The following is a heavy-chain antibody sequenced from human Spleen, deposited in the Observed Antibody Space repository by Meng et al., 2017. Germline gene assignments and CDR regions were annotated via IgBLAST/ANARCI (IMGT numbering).Heavy chain of an antibody. CDR1: GDSISSRDW. Sequence: QVQLQESGPGLVKPSGTRSLTCAASGDSISSRDWWSWVRQPPGKGLEWIGEISQGSGRTNYNPSLKGRVTISLDKSKNQFSLNVNSVTAADTAVYYCVRNEGYSFGAWGQGTLVTVSS. CDR2: ISQGSGRT. J-gene: IGHJ5*02. V-gene: IGHV4-4*02. D-gene: IGHD2-21*01. CDR3: VRNEGYSFGA.